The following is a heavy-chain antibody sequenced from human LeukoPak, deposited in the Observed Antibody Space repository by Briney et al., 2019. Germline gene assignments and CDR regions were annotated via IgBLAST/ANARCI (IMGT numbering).Heavy chain of an antibody. D-gene: IGHD6-19*01. CDR3: VRGRYSSGWFKDKNWFDP. J-gene: IGHJ5*02. CDR1: GGSISSYY. Sequence: PSETLSLTCTVSGGSISSYYWSWIRQPPGKGLEWIGYIYYSGSTNYNPSLKSRVTISVDTSKNQFSLKLSSVTVADTAVYYCVRGRYSSGWFKDKNWFDPWGQGIPVTVSS. V-gene: IGHV4-59*12. CDR2: IYYSGST.